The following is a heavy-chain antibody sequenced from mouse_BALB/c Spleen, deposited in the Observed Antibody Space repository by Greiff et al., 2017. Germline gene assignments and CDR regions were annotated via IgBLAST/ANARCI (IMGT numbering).Heavy chain of an antibody. CDR1: GFTFSSYT. V-gene: IGHV5-12-2*01. CDR3: ARHRYDVFAY. CDR2: ISNGGGST. J-gene: IGHJ3*01. Sequence: EVKVEESGGGLVQPGGSLKLSCAASGFTFSSYTMSWVRQTPEKRLEWVAYISNGGGSTYYPDTVKGRFTISRDNAKNTLYLQMSSLKSEDTAMYYCARHRYDVFAYWGQGTLVTVSA. D-gene: IGHD2-14*01.